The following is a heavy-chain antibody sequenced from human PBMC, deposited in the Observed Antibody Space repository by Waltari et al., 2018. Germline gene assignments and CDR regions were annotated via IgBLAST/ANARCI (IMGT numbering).Heavy chain of an antibody. CDR2: VYHFGLS. J-gene: IGHJ4*02. V-gene: IGHV4-38-2*01. Sequence: QVQLQESGPGLVKPSETLSLTCAVSGDSITSASYWGWIRQPPGKGLEWIGYVYHFGLSSYNPSLNLRVTMSVDTSKRQFSLNLSSVTAADTAVYYCARHESAHYGGFDSWGRGTLVTVSA. CDR3: ARHESAHYGGFDS. CDR1: GDSITSASY. D-gene: IGHD4-17*01.